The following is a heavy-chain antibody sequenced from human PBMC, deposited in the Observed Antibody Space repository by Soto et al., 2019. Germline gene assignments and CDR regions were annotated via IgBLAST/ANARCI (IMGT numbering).Heavy chain of an antibody. D-gene: IGHD2-15*01. CDR3: ARETLGYCSGGSCGADAFDI. J-gene: IGHJ3*02. CDR2: ISAYNGNT. Sequence: ASVKVSCKASGYTFTSYGISWVRQAPGQGLEWMRWISAYNGNTNYAQKLQGRVTMTTDTSTSTAYMELRSLRSDDTAVYYCARETLGYCSGGSCGADAFDIWGQGTMVTVSS. V-gene: IGHV1-18*01. CDR1: GYTFTSYG.